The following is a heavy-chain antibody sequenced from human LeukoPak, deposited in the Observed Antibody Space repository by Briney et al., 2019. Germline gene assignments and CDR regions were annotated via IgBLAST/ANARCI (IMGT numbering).Heavy chain of an antibody. D-gene: IGHD1-26*01. CDR2: IYYSGST. CDR1: GGSISSSSYY. CDR3: ATAKIRDSGSYYD. Sequence: SETLSLTCTVSGGSISSSSYYWGWIRQPPGKGLEWIGSIYYSGSTYYNPSLKSRVTISVDTSKNQFSLKLSSVTAADTAVYYCATAKIRDSGSYYDWGQGTLVTVSS. J-gene: IGHJ4*02. V-gene: IGHV4-39*07.